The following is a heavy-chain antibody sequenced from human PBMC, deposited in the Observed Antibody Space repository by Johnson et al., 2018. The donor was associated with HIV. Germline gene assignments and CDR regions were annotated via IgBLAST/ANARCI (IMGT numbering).Heavy chain of an antibody. CDR1: DFTFSSYA. D-gene: IGHD7-27*01. CDR3: ASSWGNAFDI. V-gene: IGHV3-30*04. J-gene: IGHJ3*02. Sequence: QMLLVESGGGVVQPGGSLRLSCAASDFTFSSYAMHWVRQAPGKGLEWVAVISYDGSNKYYADSVKGRFTISRDNSKNTLYLQMNSLRAEDTAVYYCASSWGNAFDIWGQGTMVTVSS. CDR2: ISYDGSNK.